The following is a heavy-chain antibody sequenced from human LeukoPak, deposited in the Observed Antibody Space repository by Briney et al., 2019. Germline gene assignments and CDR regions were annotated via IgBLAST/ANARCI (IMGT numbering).Heavy chain of an antibody. V-gene: IGHV4-4*07. J-gene: IGHJ5*02. Sequence: PSETLSLICTVSGGSISSYYWSWIRRPAGKGLEWIGRIYTSGSTNYNPSLKSRVTMSVDTSKNQFSLKLSSVTAADTAVYYCAREHVLLWFAESCNWFDPWGQGTLVTVSS. CDR1: GGSISSYY. CDR3: AREHVLLWFAESCNWFDP. CDR2: IYTSGST. D-gene: IGHD3-10*01.